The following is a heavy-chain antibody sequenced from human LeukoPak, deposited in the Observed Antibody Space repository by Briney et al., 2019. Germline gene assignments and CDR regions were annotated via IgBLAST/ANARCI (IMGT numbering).Heavy chain of an antibody. V-gene: IGHV3-48*04. CDR2: ISSGSGSSI. J-gene: IGHJ4*02. D-gene: IGHD4-17*01. CDR1: GFTFSSYS. CDR3: AREDDNGDLIDC. Sequence: GGSLRLSCAASGFTFSSYSMNWVRQAPGKGLEWVSYISSGSGSSIHYADSVKGRFTISRDNPKNSLYLQMNSLRAEDTALYYCAREDDNGDLIDCWGQGTLVTVSS.